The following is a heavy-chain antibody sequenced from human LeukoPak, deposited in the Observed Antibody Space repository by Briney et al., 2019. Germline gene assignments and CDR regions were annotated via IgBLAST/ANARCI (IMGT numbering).Heavy chain of an antibody. Sequence: PGGPLRLSCAASGFTFSSYWMSWVRQAPGKGLEWVANIKQDGSEKYYVDSVKGRFTISRDNAKNSLYLQMNSLRAEDTAVYYCARDRIAARPRYFGLWGRGTLVTVSS. D-gene: IGHD6-6*01. CDR1: GFTFSSYW. J-gene: IGHJ2*01. CDR2: IKQDGSEK. CDR3: ARDRIAARPRYFGL. V-gene: IGHV3-7*01.